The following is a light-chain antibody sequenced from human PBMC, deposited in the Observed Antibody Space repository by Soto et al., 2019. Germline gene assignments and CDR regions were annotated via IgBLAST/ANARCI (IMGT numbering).Light chain of an antibody. CDR1: SSNIGAPYD. CDR2: GDN. Sequence: QSVLTQPPSVSGAPGQRVTISCTGSSSNIGAPYDVHWYQHLPGTAPKLLIFGDNNRPSGVPDRFSGSKSGTSASLAISGLQSEDEGDYYCSAWDNSLNGYVFGPGTKLTVL. J-gene: IGLJ1*01. V-gene: IGLV1-40*01. CDR3: SAWDNSLNGYV.